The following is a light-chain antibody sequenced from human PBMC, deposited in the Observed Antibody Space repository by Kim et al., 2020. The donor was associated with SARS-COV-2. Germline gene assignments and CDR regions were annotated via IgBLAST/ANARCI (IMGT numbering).Light chain of an antibody. J-gene: IGKJ4*01. Sequence: DIVMTQSPLSLSVTPGEPASISCRSSQSLLNSNGYNYLDWYLQKPGQSPQLLIFFGSYRPPGVPDRFSGSGSGTGFTLKISRVEADDVGVYYCMQALQTPLTFGGGTKVDIK. CDR1: QSLLNSNGYNY. CDR2: FGS. CDR3: MQALQTPLT. V-gene: IGKV2-28*01.